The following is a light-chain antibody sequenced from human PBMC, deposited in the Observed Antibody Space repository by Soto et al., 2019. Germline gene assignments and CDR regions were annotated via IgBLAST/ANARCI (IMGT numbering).Light chain of an antibody. V-gene: IGLV1-47*02. CDR2: RNN. J-gene: IGLJ3*02. CDR3: AAWDDSWM. Sequence: QPVLSQPPSASGTPGQRVTISWSGSSSNIGSNFVYWYQQLPGMAPKLLIYRNNQRPSGVPDRFSGSKSGTSASLAISGLRSEDEADYYCAAWDDSWMFGGGTKLTVL. CDR1: SSNIGSNF.